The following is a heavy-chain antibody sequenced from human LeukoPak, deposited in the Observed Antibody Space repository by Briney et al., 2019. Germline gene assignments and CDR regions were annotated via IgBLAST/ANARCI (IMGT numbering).Heavy chain of an antibody. CDR3: AKDLIWFGSAGFDY. D-gene: IGHD3-10*01. CDR1: GFTFSSYA. CDR2: ISYDGSNK. J-gene: IGHJ4*02. Sequence: PGGSLRLSCAASGFTFSSYAMHWVRQAPGKGLEWVAVISYDGSNKYYADSVKGRFTISRDNSKNTLYLQMNSLRAEDTAVYYCAKDLIWFGSAGFDYWGQGTLVTVSS. V-gene: IGHV3-30*04.